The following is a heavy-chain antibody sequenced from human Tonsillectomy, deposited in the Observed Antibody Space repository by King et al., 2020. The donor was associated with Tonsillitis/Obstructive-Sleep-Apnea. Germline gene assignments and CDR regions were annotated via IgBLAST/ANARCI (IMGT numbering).Heavy chain of an antibody. CDR2: IGTAGDT. J-gene: IGHJ3*02. Sequence: VQLVESGGGLVQPGGSLRLSCAASGFTFSSYDMHWVRQATGKGLEWVSAIGTAGDTYYPGSVKGRFTISRENAKNSLYLQMNSLRAGETAVYYCARTRYYYDSSGYYGNAFDIWGQGTMVTVSS. CDR3: ARTRYYYDSSGYYGNAFDI. CDR1: GFTFSSYD. D-gene: IGHD3-22*01. V-gene: IGHV3-13*01.